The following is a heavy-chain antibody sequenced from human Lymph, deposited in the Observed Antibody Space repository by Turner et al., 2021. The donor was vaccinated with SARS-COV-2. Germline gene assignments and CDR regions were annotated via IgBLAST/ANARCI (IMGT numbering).Heavy chain of an antibody. D-gene: IGHD7-27*01. V-gene: IGHV1-69*01. CDR2: ISPICGKA. CDR1: RGTFSSYHA. J-gene: IGHJ6*02. CDR3: ARERGSIAGAVRGMDV. Sequence: QVQLVQSGAEVKKPGSSVTVSCKASRGTFSSYHAINWVRQAPGQGLEWMGGISPICGKANYAQKFQGSVTITADESTNTAYMELSSLRYEDTAVYYCARERGSIAGAVRGMDVWGQGTTVTVSS.